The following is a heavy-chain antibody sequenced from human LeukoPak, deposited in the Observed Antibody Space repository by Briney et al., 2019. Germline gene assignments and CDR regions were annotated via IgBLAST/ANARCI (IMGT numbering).Heavy chain of an antibody. CDR2: IWYDGSNK. V-gene: IGHV3-33*06. CDR1: GFTFSSYG. Sequence: GGSLRLSCAASGFTFSSYGMHWVRQAPGKGLEWVAVIWYDGSNKYYADSVKGRFTISRDNSKNTLDLQMNSLRAEDTAVYYCAKEAVEYFDYWGQGTLVTVSS. CDR3: AKEAVEYFDY. J-gene: IGHJ4*02.